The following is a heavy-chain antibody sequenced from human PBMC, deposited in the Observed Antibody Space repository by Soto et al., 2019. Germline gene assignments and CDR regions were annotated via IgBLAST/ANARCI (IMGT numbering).Heavy chain of an antibody. D-gene: IGHD1-1*01. CDR3: ARVPPGKLEDYYYGMDV. CDR2: IIPIFGTA. J-gene: IGHJ6*02. V-gene: IGHV1-69*13. CDR1: GGTFSSYA. Sequence: GASVKVSCKASGGTFSSYAISWVRQAPGQGLEWMGGIIPIFGTANYAQKFQGRVTITADESTSTAYMELSSLRSEDTAVYYCARVPPGKLEDYYYGMDVWGQGTTVTVSS.